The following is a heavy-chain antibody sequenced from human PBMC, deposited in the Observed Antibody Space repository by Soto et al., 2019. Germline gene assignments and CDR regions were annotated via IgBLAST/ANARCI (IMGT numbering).Heavy chain of an antibody. J-gene: IGHJ3*02. V-gene: IGHV4-59*01. D-gene: IGHD5-12*01. CDR3: ARSRLYSGYDDAFDI. Sequence: QVQLQQSGPGLVKPSETLSLTCSVSGDSISSYYYNWIRQSPGKGLGWIGYVYYSGPTNYNPSLKSRVTLSVDTSRDEISLKLDSVTAADTAVYYCARSRLYSGYDDAFDIWGQGAMVTVS. CDR1: GDSISSYY. CDR2: VYYSGPT.